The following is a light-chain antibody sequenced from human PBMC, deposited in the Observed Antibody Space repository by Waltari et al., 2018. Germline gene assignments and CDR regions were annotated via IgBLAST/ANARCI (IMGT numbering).Light chain of an antibody. Sequence: SYELTQPPTVSVSPGQTASITCPGDKLGDKYAWWYQQKPGQSPVVVIYQDSKRPSGIPERFSGSNYGNTATLTISGTQAMDEADYYCQAWDSSTVVFGGGTKLTVL. J-gene: IGLJ2*01. CDR1: KLGDKY. CDR2: QDS. CDR3: QAWDSSTVV. V-gene: IGLV3-1*01.